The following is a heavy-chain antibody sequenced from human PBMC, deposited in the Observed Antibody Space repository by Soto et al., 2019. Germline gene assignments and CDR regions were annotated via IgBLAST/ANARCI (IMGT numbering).Heavy chain of an antibody. CDR3: ARGVDAGVDY. D-gene: IGHD3-9*01. CDR1: GYTFTTYD. V-gene: IGHV1-8*01. J-gene: IGHJ4*02. Sequence: QVHLVQSGAEVKEPGASVKVSCKASGYTFTTYDINWVRQAPGQGLEWMGWMSPNNGNTGYAQKFQGSVTLTRHTSKGVAYMELSSLTSEDTAVYYCARGVDAGVDYWGQGALVTVFS. CDR2: MSPNNGNT.